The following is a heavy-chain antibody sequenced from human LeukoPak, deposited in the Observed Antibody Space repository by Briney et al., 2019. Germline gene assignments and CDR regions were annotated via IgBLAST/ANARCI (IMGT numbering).Heavy chain of an antibody. CDR3: ARGGHWLDP. CDR2: IKGDGSEY. Sequence: GGSLRLSCVGSGFTFSSHWLSWVRQAPGKGLEWVANIKGDGSEYFYGESIEGRFTVSRDNAMNPLFLQMNGLTDDDTAVYYCARGGHWLDPWGQGTLVTVSS. V-gene: IGHV3-7*01. CDR1: GFTFSSHW. J-gene: IGHJ5*02.